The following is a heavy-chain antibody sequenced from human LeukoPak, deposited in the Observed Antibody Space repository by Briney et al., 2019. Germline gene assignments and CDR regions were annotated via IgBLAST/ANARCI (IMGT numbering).Heavy chain of an antibody. J-gene: IGHJ4*02. Sequence: GGSLRLSCAASGLTFSSYNMHWVRQAPGKGLEWVAVISYDGNHKYYADSVKGRFTISRDNSKNTLYLQMNGLRADDTAVYYCAKGYDYRSGAGSFDYWGQGTLVTVSS. V-gene: IGHV3-30*18. CDR3: AKGYDYRSGAGSFDY. CDR1: GLTFSSYN. D-gene: IGHD3-10*01. CDR2: ISYDGNHK.